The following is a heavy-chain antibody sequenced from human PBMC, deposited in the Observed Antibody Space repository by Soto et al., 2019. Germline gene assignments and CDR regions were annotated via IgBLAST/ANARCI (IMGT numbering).Heavy chain of an antibody. Sequence: PSETLSLTCSVSGASTVSHYHWTWIRQPPGKGLEWMGYIFNSGTTFYNPSLTSRLSISMDTSGNDFSLELRSVTAADTAVYYCALALGPTTGLDYWGQGTLVTVSS. J-gene: IGHJ4*02. D-gene: IGHD1-26*01. V-gene: IGHV4-31*02. CDR1: GASTVSHYH. CDR3: ALALGPTTGLDY. CDR2: IFNSGTT.